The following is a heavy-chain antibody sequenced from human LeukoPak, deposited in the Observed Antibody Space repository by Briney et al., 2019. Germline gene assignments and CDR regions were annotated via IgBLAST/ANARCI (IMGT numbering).Heavy chain of an antibody. CDR1: GFTFDDYA. Sequence: GGSLRLSCAASGFTFDDYAMHWVRQAPGKGLEWVSGISWNSGSIGYADSVKGRFTISRDNAKNSLYLQMNSLRAEDTALYYCARSRIVGAIQYYYYYGMDVWGQGTTVTVSS. D-gene: IGHD1-26*01. CDR2: ISWNSGSI. J-gene: IGHJ6*02. CDR3: ARSRIVGAIQYYYYYGMDV. V-gene: IGHV3-9*01.